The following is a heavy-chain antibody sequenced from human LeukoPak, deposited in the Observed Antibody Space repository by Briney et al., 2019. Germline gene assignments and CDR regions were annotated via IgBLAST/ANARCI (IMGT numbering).Heavy chain of an antibody. V-gene: IGHV4-39*02. J-gene: IGHJ4*02. D-gene: IGHD3-10*01. Sequence: SEALSLTCTVSGGSISSSGYYWGWIRQPPGTGLEWIGSIYYSGSTYYNPSLKSRVTISVDTSKNQFSLKLSSVTAADTAVYYCAREGVNYGSGRYFDYWGQGTLVTVSS. CDR2: IYYSGST. CDR1: GGSISSSGYY. CDR3: AREGVNYGSGRYFDY.